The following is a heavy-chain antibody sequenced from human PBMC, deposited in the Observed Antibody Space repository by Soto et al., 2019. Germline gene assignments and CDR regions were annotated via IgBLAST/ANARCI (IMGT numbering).Heavy chain of an antibody. V-gene: IGHV3-23*01. CDR3: AKDSSQWEPTGGFDP. Sequence: EVQLLESGGGLVQPGGSLRLSCAASGFTFSNYAMSWVRQAPGGGLEWVSSVSGSGGSTYYADSVKGRFTISRDNSKNTLYLQMNSLRAEDTAGYYCAKDSSQWEPTGGFDPWGQGTLVTVSS. CDR1: GFTFSNYA. J-gene: IGHJ5*02. D-gene: IGHD1-26*01. CDR2: VSGSGGST.